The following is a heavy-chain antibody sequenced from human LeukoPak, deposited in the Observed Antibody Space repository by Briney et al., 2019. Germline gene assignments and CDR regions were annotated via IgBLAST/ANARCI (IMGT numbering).Heavy chain of an antibody. CDR2: IYYSGST. V-gene: IGHV4-31*03. Sequence: SETLSLTCTVSGGSISSGGYYWSWIRQHPGTGLEWIGYIYYSGSTYYNPSLKSRVTISVDTSKNQFSLKLSSVTAADTAVYYCARVLEVNWFDPWGQGTLVTVSS. CDR1: GGSISSGGYY. CDR3: ARVLEVNWFDP. J-gene: IGHJ5*02.